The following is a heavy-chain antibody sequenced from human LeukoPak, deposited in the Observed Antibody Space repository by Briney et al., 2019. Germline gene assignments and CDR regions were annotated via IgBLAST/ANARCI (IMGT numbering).Heavy chain of an antibody. CDR2: IWYDGSNK. CDR3: ARENYYDSSGYFDY. V-gene: IGHV3-33*01. Sequence: PGGSLRLSCAASGFTFSSYGMHWVRQAPGKGLEWVAVIWYDGSNKYYADPVKGRFTISRDNSKNTLYLQMNSLRAEDTAVYYCARENYYDSSGYFDYWGQGTQVTVSS. J-gene: IGHJ4*02. CDR1: GFTFSSYG. D-gene: IGHD3-22*01.